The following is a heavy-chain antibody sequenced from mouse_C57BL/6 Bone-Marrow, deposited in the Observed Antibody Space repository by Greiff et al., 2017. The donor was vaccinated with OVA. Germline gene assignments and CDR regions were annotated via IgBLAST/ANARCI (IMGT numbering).Heavy chain of an antibody. Sequence: EVKLVESGGGLVKPGGSLKLSCAASGFTFSSYAMSWVRQTPEKRLEWVATISDGGSYTYYPDNVKGRFTISRDNAKNNLYLQMSHLKSEDSAMYYCARDGSNYVFDYWGKGTTLTVSS. D-gene: IGHD2-5*01. J-gene: IGHJ2*01. CDR1: GFTFSSYA. CDR3: ARDGSNYVFDY. V-gene: IGHV5-4*01. CDR2: ISDGGSYT.